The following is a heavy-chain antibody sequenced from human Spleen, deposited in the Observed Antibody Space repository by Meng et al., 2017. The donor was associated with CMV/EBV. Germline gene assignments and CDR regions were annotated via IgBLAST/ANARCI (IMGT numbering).Heavy chain of an antibody. D-gene: IGHD3-10*01. CDR3: ARTLILVRGVIMAFDY. CDR2: IKHDGSEK. J-gene: IGHJ4*02. Sequence: GESLKISCAASGFSFSTYWMTWVRQAPGKGLEWVADIKHDGSEKYYVDSVKGRFTISRDNAKNSLNLQMNNLRAEDTAVYYCARTLILVRGVIMAFDYWGQGTLVTVSS. V-gene: IGHV3-7*01. CDR1: GFSFSTYW.